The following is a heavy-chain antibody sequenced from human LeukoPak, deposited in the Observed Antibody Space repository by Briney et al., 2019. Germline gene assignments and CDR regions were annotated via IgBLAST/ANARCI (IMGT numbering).Heavy chain of an antibody. CDR3: ARDLIGKKGFDY. D-gene: IGHD2-8*01. CDR2: IKQDGSAK. Sequence: GGSLRLSCAASGFSFNNYYMSWLRQPPGKGLEWVANIKQDGSAKYYVDSVKGRFTISRDNAKNSLYLQVNSLTAEDTAVYYCARDLIGKKGFDYWGQGTLVTVSS. V-gene: IGHV3-7*01. J-gene: IGHJ4*02. CDR1: GFSFNNYY.